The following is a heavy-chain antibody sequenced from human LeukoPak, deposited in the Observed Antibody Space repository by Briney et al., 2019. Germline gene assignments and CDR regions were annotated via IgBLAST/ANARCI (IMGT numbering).Heavy chain of an antibody. CDR2: IKHDGSEK. J-gene: IGHJ5*02. V-gene: IGHV3-7*01. CDR1: GFTFNNYW. Sequence: GGSLRLSCAASGFTFNNYWMNWVRQAPGKGLEWVANIKHDGSEKYYVDSVRGRFTISRDNAKNSLYLQMNSLSPEDTAVYYCARRDYYDSSGYYHWGQGTLVTVSS. CDR3: ARRDYYDSSGYYH. D-gene: IGHD3-22*01.